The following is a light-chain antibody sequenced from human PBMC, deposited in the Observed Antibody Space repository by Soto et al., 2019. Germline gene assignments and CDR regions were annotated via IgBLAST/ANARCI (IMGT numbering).Light chain of an antibody. J-gene: IGLJ7*01. CDR1: SSNIGAGYD. Sequence: QAVVTQPPSVSGARGQRVTISCTGSSSNIGAGYDVHWYQQLPGTAPKRLIYGNSNRPSGVPDRFSGSKSGTSASLAITGLQAEDEADYYCQSYDSSLSGAVFGGGTQLTVL. CDR2: GNS. CDR3: QSYDSSLSGAV. V-gene: IGLV1-40*01.